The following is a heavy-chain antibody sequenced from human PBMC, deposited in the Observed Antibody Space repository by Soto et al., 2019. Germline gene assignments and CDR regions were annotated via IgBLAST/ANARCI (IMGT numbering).Heavy chain of an antibody. J-gene: IGHJ6*02. V-gene: IGHV3-43*01. CDR2: ISWDGGST. CDR3: AKSIAARPYYYYGMDV. Sequence: PGGSLRLSCAASGFTFDDYTMHWVRQAPGKGLEWVSLISWDGGSTYYADSVKGRFTISRDSSKNSLYLQMNSLRTEDTALYYCAKSIAARPYYYYGMDVWGQGTTVTVAS. CDR1: GFTFDDYT. D-gene: IGHD6-6*01.